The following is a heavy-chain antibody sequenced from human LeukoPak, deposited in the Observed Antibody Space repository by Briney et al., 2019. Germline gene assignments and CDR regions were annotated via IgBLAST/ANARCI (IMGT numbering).Heavy chain of an antibody. CDR3: ARDGGGYPRPFDY. Sequence: EASVKVSCKASGYTFTGYYMHWVRQAPGQGLEWMGIINPSGGSTSYAQKFQGRVTMTRDMSTSTVYMELSSLRSEDTAVYYCARDGGGYPRPFDYWGQGTLVTVSS. CDR2: INPSGGST. V-gene: IGHV1-46*01. D-gene: IGHD1-26*01. CDR1: GYTFTGYY. J-gene: IGHJ4*02.